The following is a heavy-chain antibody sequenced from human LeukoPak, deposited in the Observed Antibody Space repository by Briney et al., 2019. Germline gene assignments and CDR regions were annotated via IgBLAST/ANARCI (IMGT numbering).Heavy chain of an antibody. Sequence: SGGSLRLSCAASGFTFSSYAMSWVRQAPGKGLEWVSAISGSGGSTYHADSVKGRFTISRDNSKNTLYLQMNSLRAEDTAVYYCAKDDSSGYYYSPHFDYWGQGTLVTVSS. CDR3: AKDDSSGYYYSPHFDY. V-gene: IGHV3-23*01. D-gene: IGHD3-22*01. CDR2: ISGSGGST. CDR1: GFTFSSYA. J-gene: IGHJ4*02.